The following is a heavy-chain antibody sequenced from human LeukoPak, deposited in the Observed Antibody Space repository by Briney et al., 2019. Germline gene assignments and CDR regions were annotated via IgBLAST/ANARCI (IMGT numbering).Heavy chain of an antibody. CDR1: GFTFSSYV. D-gene: IGHD3-10*01. Sequence: GGSLRLSCAASGFTFSSYVMHWVRQAPGKGLEWVAIISYDGSNEYYADSVKGRFTISRDNSKNTLYLQMNSLRAADTAVYYCGSYGSGSFPGYRGQGTLVTVSS. V-gene: IGHV3-30*04. CDR3: GSYGSGSFPGY. CDR2: ISYDGSNE. J-gene: IGHJ4*02.